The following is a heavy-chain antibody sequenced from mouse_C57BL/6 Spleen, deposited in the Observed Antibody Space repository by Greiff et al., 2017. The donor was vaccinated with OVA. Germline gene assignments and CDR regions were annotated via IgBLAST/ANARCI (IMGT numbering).Heavy chain of an antibody. J-gene: IGHJ1*03. Sequence: EVQRVESGGGLVKPGGSLKLSCAASGFTFSDYGMHWVRQAPEKGLEWVAYISSGSSTIYYADTVKGRFTISRDNAKNTLFLQMTSLRSEDTAMYYCARPPLYYGSSHWYYDVWGTGTTVTVSS. CDR3: ARPPLYYGSSHWYYDV. CDR2: ISSGSSTI. V-gene: IGHV5-17*01. CDR1: GFTFSDYG. D-gene: IGHD1-1*01.